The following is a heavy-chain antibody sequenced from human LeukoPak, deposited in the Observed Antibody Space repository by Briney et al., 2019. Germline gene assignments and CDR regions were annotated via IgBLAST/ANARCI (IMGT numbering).Heavy chain of an antibody. V-gene: IGHV3-30*02. J-gene: IGHJ2*01. CDR3: AKGLGKAGASNTWYFDL. Sequence: GGSLRLSCAASGFTFSTSGMHWVRQAPGKGTECAAFIISDGSGQYYADSVKGRFTISRDNSKDTLFLQMNSLRVEDTAVYYCAKGLGKAGASNTWYFDLWGRGTLVTVSS. CDR1: GFTFSTSG. CDR2: IISDGSGQ. D-gene: IGHD6-13*01.